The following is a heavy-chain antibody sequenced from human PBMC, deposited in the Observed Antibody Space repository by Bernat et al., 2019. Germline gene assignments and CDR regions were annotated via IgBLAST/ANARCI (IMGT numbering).Heavy chain of an antibody. CDR3: ARFLGFLEEYYYGMDV. D-gene: IGHD3-3*01. CDR2: IYYSGST. Sequence: QVQLQESGPGLVKPSQTPSLTCTVSGGSISSGGYYWSWIRQHPGKGLEWIGYIYYSGSTYYNPSLKSRVTISVDTSKNQFSLKLSSVTAADTAVYYCARFLGFLEEYYYGMDVWGQGTTVTVSS. J-gene: IGHJ6*02. CDR1: GGSISSGGYY. V-gene: IGHV4-31*03.